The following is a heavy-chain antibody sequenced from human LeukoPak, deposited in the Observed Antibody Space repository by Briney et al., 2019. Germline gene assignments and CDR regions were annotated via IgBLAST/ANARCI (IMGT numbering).Heavy chain of an antibody. CDR2: IYWDNNK. Sequence: GSGPTLVKPTQTLTLTCTFSGFSLRSAGVGVGWIRQPPGKALEWLALIYWDNNKLYNPSLKSRLTITKDASKNQVVLTMTNMDPVDTATYYCSHYGDYRFLYYFDHWGQGTLVTVSS. D-gene: IGHD4-17*01. J-gene: IGHJ4*02. CDR1: GFSLRSAGVG. CDR3: SHYGDYRFLYYFDH. V-gene: IGHV2-5*02.